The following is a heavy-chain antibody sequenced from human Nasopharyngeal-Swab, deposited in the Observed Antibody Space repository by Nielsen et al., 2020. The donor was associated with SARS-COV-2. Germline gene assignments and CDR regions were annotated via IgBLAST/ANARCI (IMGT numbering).Heavy chain of an antibody. CDR3: ARAGITMVRAFDY. D-gene: IGHD3-10*01. Sequence: WIRQPPGKRLEWVSSISSSSSYIYYADSVKGRFTISRDNAENSLYLQMNSLRAEDTAVYYCARAGITMVRAFDYWGQGALVTVSS. V-gene: IGHV3-21*01. J-gene: IGHJ4*02. CDR2: ISSSSSYI.